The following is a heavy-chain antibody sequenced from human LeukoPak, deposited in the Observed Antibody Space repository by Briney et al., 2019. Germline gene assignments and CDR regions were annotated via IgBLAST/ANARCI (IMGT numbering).Heavy chain of an antibody. J-gene: IGHJ4*02. CDR3: ARDLPGMGRADATTDY. D-gene: IGHD1-1*01. Sequence: ASVKVSCKASGYTFTSYGISWVRQAPGQGLEWMGWISAYNGNTNYAQKLQGRVTMTTDTSTSTAYMELRSLRSDDTAVYYCARDLPGMGRADATTDYWGQGTLVTVSS. V-gene: IGHV1-18*01. CDR1: GYTFTSYG. CDR2: ISAYNGNT.